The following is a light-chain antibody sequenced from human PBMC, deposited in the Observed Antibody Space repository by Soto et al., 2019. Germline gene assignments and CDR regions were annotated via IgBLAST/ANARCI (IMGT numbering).Light chain of an antibody. CDR1: QSIGDW. V-gene: IGKV1-5*03. J-gene: IGKJ1*01. CDR3: QHYDSYSPTWT. CDR2: KAS. Sequence: DIPMTQSPSTLSASVGDRVSITCRASQSIGDWLAWYQQKPGKAPKLLIYKASNLQSGVPSRFSGSGSETDLPLTTSSLQPDDFATYYCQHYDSYSPTWTFGQVTKVDIK.